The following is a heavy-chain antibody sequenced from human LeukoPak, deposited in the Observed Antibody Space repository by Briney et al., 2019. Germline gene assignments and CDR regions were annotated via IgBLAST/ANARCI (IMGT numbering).Heavy chain of an antibody. CDR1: GFTFDDFG. Sequence: RPGGSLRLSCTSSGFTFDDFGMSWVRQTPGRGLEWVAGINWNGDFTGYSDSVRGRFTISRDNSKNSVFLQMDSLTVDDTALYYCTRTHCTGQICPDFDYWGQGTLVTVSS. V-gene: IGHV3-20*04. CDR3: TRTHCTGQICPDFDY. J-gene: IGHJ4*02. D-gene: IGHD2-8*02. CDR2: INWNGDFT.